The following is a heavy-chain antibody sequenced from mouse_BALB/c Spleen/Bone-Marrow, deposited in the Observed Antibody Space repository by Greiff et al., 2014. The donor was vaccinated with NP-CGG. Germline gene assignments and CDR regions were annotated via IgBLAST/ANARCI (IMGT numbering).Heavy chain of an antibody. D-gene: IGHD1-1*01. CDR2: IDPANGNT. J-gene: IGHJ3*01. V-gene: IGHV14-3*02. Sequence: VQLKQSGAELVKPGASVKLSCTASGFNIKDTYMHWVKQRPEQGLEWIGRIDPANGNTKYDPKFQGKATITADTSSNTAYLQLSSLTSEDTAAYYCTAYYYVSSQFAYWGQGTLVTVSA. CDR3: TAYYYVSSQFAY. CDR1: GFNIKDTY.